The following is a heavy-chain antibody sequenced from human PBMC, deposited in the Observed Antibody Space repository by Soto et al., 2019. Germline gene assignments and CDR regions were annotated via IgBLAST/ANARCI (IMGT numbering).Heavy chain of an antibody. D-gene: IGHD3-22*01. J-gene: IGHJ6*02. CDR1: GYTFTSYG. Sequence: ASVKVSCKASGYTFTSYGISWVRQAPGQGLEWMGWISAYNGNTNYAQKLQGRVTMTTDTSTSTAYMELRSLRSDDTAVYYCARKVVVMGYYYYGMDVWGQGTTVTVSS. V-gene: IGHV1-18*01. CDR3: ARKVVVMGYYYYGMDV. CDR2: ISAYNGNT.